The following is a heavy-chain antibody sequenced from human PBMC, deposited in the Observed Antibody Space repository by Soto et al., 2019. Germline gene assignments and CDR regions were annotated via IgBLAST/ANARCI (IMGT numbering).Heavy chain of an antibody. Sequence: GGSLRLSCAASGFTFSTYGMSWVRQAPGEGLEWVSSISGSGSNTYYADSVKGRFTISRDNSKNTLYLQMNSLRAEDTALYFCASPYSSGRYFYCGMDVWGQGTTVTVSS. J-gene: IGHJ6*02. V-gene: IGHV3-23*01. CDR1: GFTFSTYG. CDR2: ISGSGSNT. CDR3: ASPYSSGRYFYCGMDV. D-gene: IGHD6-19*01.